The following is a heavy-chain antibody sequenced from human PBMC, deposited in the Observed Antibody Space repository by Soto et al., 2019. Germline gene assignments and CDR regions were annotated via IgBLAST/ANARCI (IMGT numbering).Heavy chain of an antibody. Sequence: SRKLSCAASGVTFSSSAMPWVRRAPGRGLEAGSGVSWKSGSIDYADSVKGRFTISRDNAKNSLYRQIDSLRTEDTALYYCAKETQANLGTGGFDSWGQGTLVTVSS. V-gene: IGHV3-9*01. CDR1: GVTFSSSA. CDR2: VSWKSGSI. CDR3: AKETQANLGTGGFDS. J-gene: IGHJ4*02. D-gene: IGHD7-27*01.